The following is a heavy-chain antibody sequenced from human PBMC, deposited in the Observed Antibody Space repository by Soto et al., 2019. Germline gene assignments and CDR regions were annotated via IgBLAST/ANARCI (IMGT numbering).Heavy chain of an antibody. CDR1: GFTFSSYA. V-gene: IGHV3-23*01. D-gene: IGHD3-22*01. CDR3: AKARYYYDSSGYLY. CDR2: ISGSGGSK. Sequence: PGGSLRLSCATSGFTFSSYAMSWVRQAPGKGLEWVSAISGSGGSKYYADSVKGRFTISRDNSKNTLYLQMNSLRAEDTAVYYCAKARYYYDSSGYLYWGQGTLVTVSS. J-gene: IGHJ4*02.